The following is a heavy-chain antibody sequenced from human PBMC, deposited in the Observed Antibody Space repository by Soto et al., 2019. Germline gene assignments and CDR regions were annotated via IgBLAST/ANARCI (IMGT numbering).Heavy chain of an antibody. CDR1: GFSLTTNGLG. CDR2: IYWDDDE. D-gene: IGHD3-22*01. CDR3: ARDSSGYLGFDY. V-gene: IGHV2-5*02. J-gene: IGHJ4*02. Sequence: QITLKESGPMLVKPTQTLTLTCTFSGFSLTTNGLGVGWIRQPPGKPLEWLALIYWDDDERYSPSLKSRPTITKDTSKNQVVLIMTNMDPVDTATYYCARDSSGYLGFDYWGQGTLVTVSS.